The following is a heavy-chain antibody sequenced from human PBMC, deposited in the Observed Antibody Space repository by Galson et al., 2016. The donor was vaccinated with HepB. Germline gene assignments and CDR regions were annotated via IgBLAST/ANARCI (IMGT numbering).Heavy chain of an antibody. CDR2: IKQDGSEK. D-gene: IGHD2/OR15-2a*01. CDR3: ARGRVLRAHWDYYGLDV. CDR1: GFTFSSYW. V-gene: IGHV3-7*01. J-gene: IGHJ6*02. Sequence: SLRLSCAASGFTFSSYWMSWVRQAPGKGLEWVANIKQDGSEKYYVDSVKGRFIISRDNAKNSLYLQMNSLRAEDTAVYYCARGRVLRAHWDYYGLDVWGQGTTVTVSS.